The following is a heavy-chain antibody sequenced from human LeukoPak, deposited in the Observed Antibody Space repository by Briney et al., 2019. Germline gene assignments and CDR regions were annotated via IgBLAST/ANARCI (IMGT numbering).Heavy chain of an antibody. CDR2: IQYDGGNK. D-gene: IGHD3-3*01. V-gene: IGHV3-30*02. Sequence: GGSLRLSCTASGFTFTNYGIHWVRQAPGKGLEWVAFIQYDGGNKYYADSVKGRFTISRDNAKNSLYLQMNSLRAEDTAVYFCAREIRWKGLDYWGQGTLVTVSS. J-gene: IGHJ4*02. CDR3: AREIRWKGLDY. CDR1: GFTFTNYG.